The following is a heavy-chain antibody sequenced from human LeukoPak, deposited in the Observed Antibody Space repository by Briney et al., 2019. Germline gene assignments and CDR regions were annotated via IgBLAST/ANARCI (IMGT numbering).Heavy chain of an antibody. CDR1: GGSISSSTYY. CDR3: ARRSYYDSSGYYRFDY. CDR2: IYYNGST. V-gene: IGHV4-39*01. J-gene: IGHJ4*02. D-gene: IGHD3-22*01. Sequence: PSETLSLTCTVSGGSISSSTYYWGWIRQPPGKGLEWIGSIYYNGSTYYNPSLKSRVTISVDTSKNQFSLKLSSVTAADTAVYYCARRSYYDSSGYYRFDYWGQGTLVTVSS.